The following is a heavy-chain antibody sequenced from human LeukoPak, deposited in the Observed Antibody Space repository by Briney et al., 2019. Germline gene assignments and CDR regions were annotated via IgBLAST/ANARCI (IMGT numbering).Heavy chain of an antibody. D-gene: IGHD4-4*01. J-gene: IGHJ6*02. CDR1: GGTFSSYA. Sequence: SVTVSCKASGGTFSSYAISWVRQAPGQGLEWMGRIIPILGIANYAQKFQGRVTITADKSTSTAYMELSSLRSEDTAVYYCATSNTVSGYYGMDVWGQGTTVTVSS. V-gene: IGHV1-69*04. CDR2: IIPILGIA. CDR3: ATSNTVSGYYGMDV.